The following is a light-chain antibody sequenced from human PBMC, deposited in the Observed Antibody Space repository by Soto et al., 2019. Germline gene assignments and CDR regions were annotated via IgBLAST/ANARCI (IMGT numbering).Light chain of an antibody. Sequence: QSVLTQPPSVSGAPGQRVTISCTGSSSNIGAGFHVHWYQQLPGTAPKLLIYANTNRPSGVPDRFSGSKSGTSASLAITGLQAEDEADYYCQSYASSSWVFGGGTKVTVL. CDR3: QSYASSSWV. CDR1: SSNIGAGFH. CDR2: ANT. J-gene: IGLJ3*02. V-gene: IGLV1-40*01.